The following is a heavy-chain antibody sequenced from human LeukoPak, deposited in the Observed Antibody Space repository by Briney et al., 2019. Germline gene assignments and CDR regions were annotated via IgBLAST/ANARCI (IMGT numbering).Heavy chain of an antibody. CDR2: IKQDGSEK. D-gene: IGHD5-18*01. J-gene: IGHJ4*02. CDR1: GFTFSSYA. CDR3: ARERDTAMVIDY. V-gene: IGHV3-7*01. Sequence: GGSLRLSCAASGFTFSSYAMHWVRQAPGKGLEWVANIKQDGSEKYYVDSVKGRFTISRDNAKNSLYLQMNSLRAEDTAVYYCARERDTAMVIDYWGQGTLVTVSS.